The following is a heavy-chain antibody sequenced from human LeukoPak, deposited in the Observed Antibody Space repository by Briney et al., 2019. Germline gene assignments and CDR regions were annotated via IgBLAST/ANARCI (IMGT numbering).Heavy chain of an antibody. V-gene: IGHV3-23*01. J-gene: IGHJ4*01. CDR1: GFTFSTYA. CDR3: AQRLAQTKTFDY. Sequence: PGGSLRLSCAASGFTFSTYAMSWVRQAPGRGLKWVSTISGSGTTAYYAGSVKGRFTISRDNSKNTLYLQMNSLRAEDTAVYYCAQRLAQTKTFDYWGHGTLVTVSS. CDR2: ISGSGTTA.